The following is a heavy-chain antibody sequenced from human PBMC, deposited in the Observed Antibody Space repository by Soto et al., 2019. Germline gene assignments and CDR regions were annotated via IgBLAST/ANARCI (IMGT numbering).Heavy chain of an antibody. Sequence: QVQVVQSGAEVKEPGASVKVSCKASGYTFTSFAMQWVRQAPGQGLEWMGWINGDNGNTKYSQKFQGRVTITSDTSANTAYLELTSLTSEDTAVYFCARGGQKTATLFYWGQGTLVTVSS. V-gene: IGHV1-3*01. J-gene: IGHJ4*02. CDR3: ARGGQKTATLFY. CDR2: INGDNGNT. D-gene: IGHD2-15*01. CDR1: GYTFTSFA.